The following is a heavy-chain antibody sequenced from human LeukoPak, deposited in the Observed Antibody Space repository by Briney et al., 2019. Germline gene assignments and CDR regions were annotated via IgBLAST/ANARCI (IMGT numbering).Heavy chain of an antibody. D-gene: IGHD3-22*01. V-gene: IGHV3-21*01. CDR1: GFTFSSYA. CDR3: ARDRDYYDSSGYYPVMGWFDP. CDR2: ISSSSSYI. Sequence: GGSLRLSCAASGFTFSSYAMHWVRQAPGKGLEWVSSISSSSSYIYYADSVKGRFTISRDNAKNSLYLQMNSLRAEDTAVYYCARDRDYYDSSGYYPVMGWFDPWGQGTLVTVSS. J-gene: IGHJ5*02.